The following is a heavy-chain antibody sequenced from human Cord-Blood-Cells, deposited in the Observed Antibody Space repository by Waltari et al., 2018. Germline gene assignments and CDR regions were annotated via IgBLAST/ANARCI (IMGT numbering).Heavy chain of an antibody. D-gene: IGHD6-13*01. J-gene: IGHJ6*02. CDR2: ISYDGSNK. CDR1: GFTFSSYG. Sequence: QVQLVESGGGVVQPGRSLRLSYAASGFTFSSYGMHWVRQAPGKGLEWVAVISYDGSNKYYAYAVERRFTISRDNSKNTLYLQMNSLRAENTAVYYCAKDSGYSSSWYYYYYGMDVWGQGTTVTVSS. V-gene: IGHV3-30*18. CDR3: AKDSGYSSSWYYYYYGMDV.